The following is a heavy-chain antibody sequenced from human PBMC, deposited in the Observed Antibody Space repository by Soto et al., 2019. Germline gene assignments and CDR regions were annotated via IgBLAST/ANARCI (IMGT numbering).Heavy chain of an antibody. J-gene: IGHJ4*02. CDR1: GGSITSSSYY. CDR3: ARHSARYCSGGSCYSRYFDY. V-gene: IGHV4-39*01. D-gene: IGHD2-15*01. Sequence: QLQLQESGPGLVKPSETLSLTCTVSGGSITSSSYYWGWIRQPPGKGLEWIGSIYYSGSTYSNPSLKSRVTISVDTSNNHFSLKLSSVTAADTAVYYCARHSARYCSGGSCYSRYFDYWGQGTLVTVSS. CDR2: IYYSGST.